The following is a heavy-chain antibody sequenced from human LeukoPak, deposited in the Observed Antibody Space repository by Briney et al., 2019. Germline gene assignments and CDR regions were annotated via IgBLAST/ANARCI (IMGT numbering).Heavy chain of an antibody. CDR2: ITPNSGGT. CDR3: ARGGYSGTEKPNDY. V-gene: IGHV1-2*02. Sequence: ASVKVSCKASGYTFTDYYIHWVRQAPGQGLEWMGWITPNSGGTKYAQKFQGRVTMTRDTSISTVYMELSSLRSDDTAVYYCARGGYSGTEKPNDYWGQGTLVTVSS. J-gene: IGHJ4*02. CDR1: GYTFTDYY. D-gene: IGHD1-26*01.